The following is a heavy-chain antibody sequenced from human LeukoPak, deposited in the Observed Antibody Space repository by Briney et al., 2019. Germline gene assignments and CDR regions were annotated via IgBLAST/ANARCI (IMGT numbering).Heavy chain of an antibody. D-gene: IGHD5-24*01. Sequence: GGSLRLSCAASGFIFSSCAMNSVRQGPGKGLEWVSGISGSGGSTYYADSVKGRFTISRDSSKNTVYLQMNSLRAEDTAVYYCAKADGSYKTLIDYWGQGTLVTVSS. V-gene: IGHV3-23*01. CDR3: AKADGSYKTLIDY. CDR2: ISGSGGST. J-gene: IGHJ4*02. CDR1: GFIFSSCA.